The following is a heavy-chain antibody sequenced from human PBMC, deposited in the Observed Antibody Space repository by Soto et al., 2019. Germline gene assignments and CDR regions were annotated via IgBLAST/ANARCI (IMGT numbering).Heavy chain of an antibody. D-gene: IGHD6-6*01. J-gene: IGHJ4*02. V-gene: IGHV3-30-3*01. CDR2: ISYDGSNE. CDR1: GFTFSSYA. CDR3: AREGTAARPGDY. Sequence: QVQLVESGGGVVQPGRSLRLSCAASGFTFSSYAMHWVRQAPGKGLEWVAVISYDGSNEYYADSVKGRFTISRDNSKNTLYLQMNSLRAEDTAVYYCAREGTAARPGDYWGQGTLVTVSS.